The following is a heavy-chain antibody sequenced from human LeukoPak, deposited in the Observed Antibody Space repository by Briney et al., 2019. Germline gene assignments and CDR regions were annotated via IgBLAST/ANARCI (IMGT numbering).Heavy chain of an antibody. J-gene: IGHJ5*02. CDR1: GGSFSGYY. D-gene: IGHD2-15*01. CDR3: ARPRGGFVP. CDR2: INHSGST. V-gene: IGHV4-34*01. Sequence: PSETQSLTCAVYGGSFSGYYWSWIRQPPGKGLEWIGEINHSGSTNYNPSLKSRVTISVDTSKNQFSLKLSSVTAADTAVYYCARPRGGFVPWGQGTLVSVSS.